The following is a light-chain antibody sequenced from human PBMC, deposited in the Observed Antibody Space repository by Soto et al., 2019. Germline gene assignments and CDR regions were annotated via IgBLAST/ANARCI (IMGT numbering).Light chain of an antibody. CDR1: SSDVGAYNY. V-gene: IGLV2-8*01. CDR2: EVS. Sequence: QSVLTQPPSASGSPGQSVTISCTGTSSDVGAYNYVSWYQQHPGKAPKLMIYEVSKRPSGVPDRSSGSKSGNTPSLTVSGLQAEDEADYYCSLHAGSNNYVFGTGTKVTVL. CDR3: SLHAGSNNYV. J-gene: IGLJ1*01.